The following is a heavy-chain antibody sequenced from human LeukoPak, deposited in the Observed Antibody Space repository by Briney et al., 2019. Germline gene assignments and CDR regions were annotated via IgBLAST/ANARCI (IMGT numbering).Heavy chain of an antibody. CDR1: GYTFTSYY. D-gene: IGHD3-3*01. Sequence: ASVKLSCKASGYTFTSYYMHWVRQAPGQGLEWMGIINPSGGSTSYTQKFQGRGTMTRDTSTSTVYMELSSLRSEDTAVYYCAREGLPPQISDFWSGLGPYYYYGMDVWGQGTTVTVSS. V-gene: IGHV1-46*01. CDR2: INPSGGST. CDR3: AREGLPPQISDFWSGLGPYYYYGMDV. J-gene: IGHJ6*02.